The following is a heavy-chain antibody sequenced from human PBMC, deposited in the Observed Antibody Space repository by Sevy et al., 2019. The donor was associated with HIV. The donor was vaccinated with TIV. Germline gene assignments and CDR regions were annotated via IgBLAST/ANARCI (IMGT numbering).Heavy chain of an antibody. V-gene: IGHV3-7*01. Sequence: GSLRLSCAASGFTFSKYWMGWVRQAPGKGLEWVANIKQDAGQKYYVDSVKGRFTISRDNAKNSLFLQMNSLRAEDTAVYFCARDDGNYYFHYWGQGTLVTVSS. J-gene: IGHJ4*02. CDR3: ARDDGNYYFHY. CDR2: IKQDAGQK. CDR1: GFTFSKYW. D-gene: IGHD1-7*01.